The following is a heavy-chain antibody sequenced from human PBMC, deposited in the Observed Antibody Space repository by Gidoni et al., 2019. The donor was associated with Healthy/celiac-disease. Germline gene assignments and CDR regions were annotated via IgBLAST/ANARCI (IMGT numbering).Heavy chain of an antibody. CDR1: GGSISSGSYY. Sequence: QVQLQESGPGLVTPSQTLSLTCTVSGGSISSGSYYWSWIRQPAGKGLEWIGRIYTSGSTNYNPSLKSRVTISVDTSKNQFSLKLSSVTAADTAVYYCARGIGDYWGQGTLVTVSS. J-gene: IGHJ4*02. CDR3: ARGIGDY. V-gene: IGHV4-61*02. D-gene: IGHD2-21*01. CDR2: IYTSGST.